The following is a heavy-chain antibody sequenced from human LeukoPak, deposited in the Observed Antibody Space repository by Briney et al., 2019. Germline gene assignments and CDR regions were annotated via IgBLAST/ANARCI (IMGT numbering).Heavy chain of an antibody. V-gene: IGHV4-59*01. CDR1: GGSISSYY. CDR2: IYYSGST. Sequence: SETLSLTCTVSGGSISSYYWSWIRQPPGKGLEWIGYIYYSGSTNYNPSLKSRVTISVDTSKNQFSLKLSSVTAADTAVYYCARDLAVRGFDYWGQGTLVTVSS. D-gene: IGHD3-10*01. CDR3: ARDLAVRGFDY. J-gene: IGHJ4*02.